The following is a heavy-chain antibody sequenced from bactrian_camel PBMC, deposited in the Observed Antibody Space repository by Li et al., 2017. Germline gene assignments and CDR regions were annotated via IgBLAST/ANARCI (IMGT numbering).Heavy chain of an antibody. V-gene: IGHV3S6*01. Sequence: HVQLVESGGGLVQPGGSLRLSCTASGFTFSTYSMSWVRQAPGKGLERMCSIWSDGTDSYYADSVKGRFTISRDNAKNTLYLRLTTLKTEDTAMYYCANANEGPLGYWGQGTQVTVS. J-gene: IGHJ6*01. CDR3: ANANEGPLGY. CDR1: GFTFSTYS. CDR2: IWSDGTDS.